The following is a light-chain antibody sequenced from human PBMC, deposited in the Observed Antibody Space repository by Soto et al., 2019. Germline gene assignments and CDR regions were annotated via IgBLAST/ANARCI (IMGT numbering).Light chain of an antibody. CDR2: GAS. Sequence: EIVMTQSPATLSVSPGERATLSCRARQSVSSNLAWYQQKPGQAPRLLLYGASTRATGIPARFSGSRSGTEFTLTISSLQSEDFAVYYCQQYNNWPLTFGGGTKVEIK. V-gene: IGKV3-15*01. CDR3: QQYNNWPLT. J-gene: IGKJ4*01. CDR1: QSVSSN.